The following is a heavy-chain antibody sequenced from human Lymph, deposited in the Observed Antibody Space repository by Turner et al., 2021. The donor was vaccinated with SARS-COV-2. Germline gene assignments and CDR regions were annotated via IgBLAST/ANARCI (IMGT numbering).Heavy chain of an antibody. CDR1: GIIVSRNC. CDR3: ARDLGTYGMDV. V-gene: IGHV3-53*02. CDR2: SYSGCTT. J-gene: IGHJ6*02. Sequence: DVQLVETRGGLIQRRGSLRLSCAASGIIVSRNCMNWVRQVQGKGLEWVAVSYSGCTTYYAGPVKGRFTISRDNSKNTLYRQMDSVRVEDTAVYYCARDLGTYGMDVWGQGTTVTVSS. D-gene: IGHD6-13*01.